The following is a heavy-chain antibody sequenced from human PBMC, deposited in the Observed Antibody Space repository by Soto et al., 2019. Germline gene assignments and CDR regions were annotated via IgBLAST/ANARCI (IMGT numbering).Heavy chain of an antibody. CDR2: ISAYNGNT. D-gene: IGHD6-19*01. CDR3: EREVAVAGKTHYGTDV. CDR1: GYTFTSYG. J-gene: IGHJ6*02. V-gene: IGHV1-18*01. Sequence: QVQLVQSGAEVKKPGASVKVSCKASGYTFTSYGISWVRQAPGQGLEWMGWISAYNGNTNYAQTLQGKVPRLTDTSTSTADRGRRSLRSADTAVYCCEREVAVAGKTHYGTDVWGQGTTVTVSS.